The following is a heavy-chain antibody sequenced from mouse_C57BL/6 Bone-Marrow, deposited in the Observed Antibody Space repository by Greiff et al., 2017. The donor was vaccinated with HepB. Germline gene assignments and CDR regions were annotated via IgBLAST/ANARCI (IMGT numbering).Heavy chain of an antibody. CDR1: GFTFTDYY. CDR2: IRNKANGYTT. J-gene: IGHJ3*01. CDR3: ARWNGGFAY. Sequence: EVQVVESGGGLVQPGGSLSLSCAASGFTFTDYYMSWVRQPPGKALEWLGFIRNKANGYTTEYSASVKGRFTISRDNSQSILYLQMNALRAEDSATYYCARWNGGFAYWGQGTLVTVSA. V-gene: IGHV7-3*01.